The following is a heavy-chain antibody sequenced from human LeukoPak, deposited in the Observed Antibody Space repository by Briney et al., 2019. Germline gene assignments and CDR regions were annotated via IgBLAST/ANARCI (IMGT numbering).Heavy chain of an antibody. CDR2: INHSGST. V-gene: IGHV4-34*01. Sequence: SETLSLTCAVYGGSFSGYYWSWIRQPPGKGLEWIGEINHSGSTNYNPSLKSRVTTSVDTSTDQFSLRLSSATAADTAIYYCARQSGNQSSAWYFDAWGQGTLVTVSS. CDR3: ARQSGNQSSAWYFDA. CDR1: GGSFSGYY. D-gene: IGHD6-19*01. J-gene: IGHJ4*02.